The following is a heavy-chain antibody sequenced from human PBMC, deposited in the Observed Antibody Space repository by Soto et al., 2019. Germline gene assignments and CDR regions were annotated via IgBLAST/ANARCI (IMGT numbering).Heavy chain of an antibody. CDR1: GGSLRNFY. CDR2: IYYTGNT. J-gene: IGHJ6*02. D-gene: IGHD1-26*01. CDR3: ARDAGLGDGMDV. V-gene: IGHV4-59*01. Sequence: QVQLQGSGPGLVRPSETLSLRCTVSGGSLRNFYWSWIRQAPGKGLEWIGHIYYTGNTNYSPSLERRAAISVETPRNFFSLTLTSVTAADTAVYYCARDAGLGDGMDVWGQGIAVTVSS.